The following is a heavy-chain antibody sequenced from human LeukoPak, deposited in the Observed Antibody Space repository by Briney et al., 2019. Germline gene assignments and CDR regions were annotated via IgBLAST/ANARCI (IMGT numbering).Heavy chain of an antibody. CDR3: AREGEYTLWFDP. CDR2: IYQSGST. V-gene: IGHV4-30-2*01. D-gene: IGHD3-16*01. CDR1: GGSISSGGYY. J-gene: IGHJ5*02. Sequence: SETLSLTCTVSGGSISSGGYYWSWIRQPPGKGLEWIGYIYQSGSTYYNPSLKSRVTISVDRSKNQFSLKLSSVTAADTAVYYCAREGEYTLWFDPWGQGTLVTVSS.